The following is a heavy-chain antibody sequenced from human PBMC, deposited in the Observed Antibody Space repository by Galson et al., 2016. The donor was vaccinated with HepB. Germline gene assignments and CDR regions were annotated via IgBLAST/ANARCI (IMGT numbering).Heavy chain of an antibody. CDR3: ARNYHDSSGYYPIDF. Sequence: SLRLSCAASGFTFNNYDMNWVRQAPGKGLEWVSGISGSGRSAYYADSVQGRISISRDNSKNTLYLQMNSLRVDDTAVYYCARNYHDSSGYYPIDFWGQGTLVTVSS. CDR1: GFTFNNYD. V-gene: IGHV3-23*01. CDR2: ISGSGRSA. D-gene: IGHD3-22*01. J-gene: IGHJ4*02.